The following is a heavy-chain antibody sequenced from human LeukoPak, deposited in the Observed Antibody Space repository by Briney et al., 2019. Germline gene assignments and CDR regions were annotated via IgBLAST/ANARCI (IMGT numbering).Heavy chain of an antibody. Sequence: GGSLRLSCAASGFTFSSYAMSWVRQAPGKGLEWVSAISGSGGSTYYADSVKGRFTISRDNSKNTLYLQMNSLRAEDTAVYYCGKDYSSSPEYNYYYYMDVWGKGTTVTVSS. CDR2: ISGSGGST. D-gene: IGHD6-6*01. V-gene: IGHV3-23*01. J-gene: IGHJ6*03. CDR3: GKDYSSSPEYNYYYYMDV. CDR1: GFTFSSYA.